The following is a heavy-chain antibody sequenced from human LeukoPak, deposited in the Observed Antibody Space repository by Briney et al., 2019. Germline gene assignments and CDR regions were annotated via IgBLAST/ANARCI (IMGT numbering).Heavy chain of an antibody. Sequence: SETLSLTCTVSGGSISSRYWGWIRQPPGKGLEWIGYIYYSGSTNYNPSLKSRVTISVDTSKNQFSLKLSSVTAADTAVYYCATRSTSNSSSWYQYYYYYYMDVWGKGTTVTVSS. CDR3: ATRSTSNSSSWYQYYYYYYMDV. V-gene: IGHV4-59*11. CDR1: GGSISSRY. CDR2: IYYSGST. D-gene: IGHD6-13*01. J-gene: IGHJ6*03.